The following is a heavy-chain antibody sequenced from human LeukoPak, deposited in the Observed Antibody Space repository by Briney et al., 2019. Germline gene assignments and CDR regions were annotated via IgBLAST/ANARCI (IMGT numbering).Heavy chain of an antibody. CDR3: VRHDCSYSSSSPLNY. J-gene: IGHJ4*02. CDR1: GGSISNFY. V-gene: IGHV4-59*08. CDR2: IYYSGST. D-gene: IGHD6-13*01. Sequence: SETLSLTCTVSGGSISNFYWSWIRQPPGKGLEWIGYIYYSGSTNYNPSLKSRVTTSVDTSKNQFSLKLSSVTAADTAVYYCVRHDCSYSSSSPLNYWGQGTLVTVSS.